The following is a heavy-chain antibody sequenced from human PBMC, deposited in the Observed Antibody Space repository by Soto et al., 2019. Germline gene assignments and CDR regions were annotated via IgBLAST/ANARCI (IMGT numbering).Heavy chain of an antibody. J-gene: IGHJ4*02. CDR1: GFTFDNYG. CDR3: VKDVGPKAVAGDFDY. CDR2: ISYDGHNK. V-gene: IGHV3-30*18. Sequence: GGSLRLSCTASGFTFDNYGIHWVRRAPGKGLEWVAVISYDGHNKNYADSVRGRFTISGDNSNNTVHLQMSSLRSDDTSVYYCVKDVGPKAVAGDFDYWGPGTLVTVSS. D-gene: IGHD6-19*01.